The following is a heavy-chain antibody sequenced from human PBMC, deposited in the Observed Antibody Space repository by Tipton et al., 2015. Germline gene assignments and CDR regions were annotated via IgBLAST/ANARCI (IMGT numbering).Heavy chain of an antibody. CDR2: ILPIFGTT. Sequence: QSGAEVKKPGSSVKVFCKASGGTFSSFTISWVRQAPGQGLEWMGGILPIFGTTNYAQKFQGRVTITADESTSTAYLELSSLRSEDTAMYYCARESGSYFSGWFDPWGQGTLVTVSS. J-gene: IGHJ5*02. CDR3: ARESGSYFSGWFDP. D-gene: IGHD1-26*01. CDR1: GGTFSSFT. V-gene: IGHV1-69*01.